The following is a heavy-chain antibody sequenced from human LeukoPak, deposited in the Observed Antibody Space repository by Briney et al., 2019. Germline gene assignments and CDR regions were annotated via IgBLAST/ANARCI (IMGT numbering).Heavy chain of an antibody. CDR2: IIPILGIA. D-gene: IGHD2-2*01. CDR1: GGTFSSYA. CDR3: ARRWGTSFAFDI. J-gene: IGHJ3*02. Sequence: ASVKVSCKASGGTFSSYAISWVRQAPGQGLEWMGRIIPILGIANYAQKFQGRVTITADKSTSTAYMELSSLRSEDTAVYYCARRWGTSFAFDIWGQGTMVTVSS. V-gene: IGHV1-69*04.